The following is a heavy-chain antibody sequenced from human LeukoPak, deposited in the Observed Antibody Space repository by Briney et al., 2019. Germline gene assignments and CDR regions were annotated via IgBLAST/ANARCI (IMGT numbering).Heavy chain of an antibody. D-gene: IGHD3-22*01. J-gene: IGHJ3*02. CDR1: GGTFSSYA. Sequence: SVKVSCKASGGTFSSYAISWVRQAPGQGLEWMGGIIPIFGTANYAQKFQGRVTITADKSTGTAYMELSSLRSEDTAVYYCASVDYYDSSGYDAFDIWGQGTMVTVSS. CDR2: IIPIFGTA. V-gene: IGHV1-69*06. CDR3: ASVDYYDSSGYDAFDI.